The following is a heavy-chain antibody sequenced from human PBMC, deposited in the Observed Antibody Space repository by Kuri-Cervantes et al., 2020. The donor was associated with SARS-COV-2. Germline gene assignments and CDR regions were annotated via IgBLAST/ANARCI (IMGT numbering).Heavy chain of an antibody. J-gene: IGHJ5*02. CDR2: INPNSGGT. V-gene: IGHV1-2*02. D-gene: IGHD3-3*01. CDR3: ARVHDFWSGYYTS. Sequence: ASVKVSCKASGYTFTGYYMHWVRQAPGQGLEWMGWINPNSGGTNYAQKFQGRVTMTEDTSTDTAYMELSSLRSEDTAVYYCARVHDFWSGYYTSWGQGTLVTVSS. CDR1: GYTFTGYY.